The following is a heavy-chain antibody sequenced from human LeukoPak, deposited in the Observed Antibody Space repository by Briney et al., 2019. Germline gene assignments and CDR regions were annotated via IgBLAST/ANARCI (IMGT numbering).Heavy chain of an antibody. V-gene: IGHV3-33*01. D-gene: IGHD6-19*01. CDR1: GFTFSSYG. J-gene: IGHJ4*02. Sequence: RSGGSLRLSCAASGFTFSSYGMHWVRQAPGKGLEWVAVIWYDGSNKYYADSVKGRITISRDNSKNTLYLQMNSLRAEDTAVYYCARDHSGGWYSDYFDYWGQGTLVTVSS. CDR3: ARDHSGGWYSDYFDY. CDR2: IWYDGSNK.